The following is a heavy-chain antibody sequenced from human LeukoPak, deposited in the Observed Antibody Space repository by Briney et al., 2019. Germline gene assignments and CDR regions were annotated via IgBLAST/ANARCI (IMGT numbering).Heavy chain of an antibody. CDR3: AKGIAVAGTLLTPPDC. Sequence: GGSLRLSCAASGFTFDDYAMHWVRQAPGKGLEWVSLISGDGGSTYYADSVKGRFTISRDNSKDTLYLQMNSLRAEDTAVYYCAKGIAVAGTLLTPPDCWGQGTLVTVSS. J-gene: IGHJ4*02. CDR1: GFTFDDYA. D-gene: IGHD6-19*01. V-gene: IGHV3-43*02. CDR2: ISGDGGST.